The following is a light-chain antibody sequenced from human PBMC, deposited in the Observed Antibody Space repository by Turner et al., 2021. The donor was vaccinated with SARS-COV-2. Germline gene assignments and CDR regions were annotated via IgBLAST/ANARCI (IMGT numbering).Light chain of an antibody. J-gene: IGLJ2*01. CDR3: SSYTGNTALV. Sequence: QSALTQPASVSGSPGQSITISCIGTSSDIGAYNYVSWYQQHPGKAPKLMIYEVNLRPSGISNRFSASKSGNTASLTISGLQAEDEADYYCSSYTGNTALVFGGGTKLTVL. CDR1: SSDIGAYNY. V-gene: IGLV2-14*01. CDR2: EVN.